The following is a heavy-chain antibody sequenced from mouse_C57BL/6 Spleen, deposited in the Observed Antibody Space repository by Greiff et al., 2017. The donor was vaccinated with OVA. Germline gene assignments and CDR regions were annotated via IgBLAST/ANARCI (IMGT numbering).Heavy chain of an antibody. CDR3: AIYYYGSSSRAMDY. V-gene: IGHV1-63*01. J-gene: IGHJ4*01. CDR2: IYPGGGYT. CDR1: GYTFTNYW. D-gene: IGHD1-1*01. Sequence: SGAELVRPGTSVKMSCKAFGYTFTNYWIGWAKQRPGHGLEWIGDIYPGGGYTNYNEKFKGKATLTADKSSSTAYMQFSSLTSEDSAIYYCAIYYYGSSSRAMDYWGQGTSVTVSS.